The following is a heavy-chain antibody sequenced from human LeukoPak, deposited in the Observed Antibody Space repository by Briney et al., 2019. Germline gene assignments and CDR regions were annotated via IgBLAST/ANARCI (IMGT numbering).Heavy chain of an antibody. CDR3: AVVTHLPNFDY. Sequence: SETLSLTRTVSGGSISSYYWSWIRQPPGKGLEWIGYIYYSGSTNYNPSLKSRVTISVDTSKNQFSLKLSSVTAADTAVYYCAVVTHLPNFDYWGQGTLVTVSS. J-gene: IGHJ4*02. CDR2: IYYSGST. V-gene: IGHV4-59*01. D-gene: IGHD2-21*02. CDR1: GGSISSYY.